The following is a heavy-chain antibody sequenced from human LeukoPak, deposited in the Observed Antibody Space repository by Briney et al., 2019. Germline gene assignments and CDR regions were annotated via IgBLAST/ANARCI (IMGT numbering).Heavy chain of an antibody. J-gene: IGHJ4*02. CDR2: IRYDGSNQ. D-gene: IGHD4-17*01. CDR1: GFTFSSYG. CDR3: AKGHDYGDSSFDY. Sequence: PGGSLRLSCAASGFTFSSYGLPWVRQAPGKGLEWVTFIRYDGSNQYYADSVKGRFAISRDNSKNTLFLQMNSLRAEDTAAYYCAKGHDYGDSSFDYWGQGTLVTVSS. V-gene: IGHV3-30*02.